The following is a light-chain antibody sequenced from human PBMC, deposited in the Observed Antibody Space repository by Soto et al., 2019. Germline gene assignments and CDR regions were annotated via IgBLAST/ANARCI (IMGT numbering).Light chain of an antibody. Sequence: DIQMTQSPSSVSASVGDRVTITCRASQGISNWLAWYQQKPGKVPSLLIYGASTLQSGVPSRFSGSGSGTDFTLAISNVQPEDVATYYCQRYDSVPFTFGGGTKVDIK. CDR3: QRYDSVPFT. CDR1: QGISNW. V-gene: IGKV1-27*01. J-gene: IGKJ4*01. CDR2: GAS.